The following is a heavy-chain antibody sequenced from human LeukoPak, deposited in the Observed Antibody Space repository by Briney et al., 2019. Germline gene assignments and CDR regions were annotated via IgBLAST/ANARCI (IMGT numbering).Heavy chain of an antibody. J-gene: IGHJ4*02. CDR3: ARAYYDSSGYYRHFDY. CDR2: IYYSGST. CDR1: GGSISSYY. D-gene: IGHD3-22*01. V-gene: IGHV4-59*01. Sequence: PSETLSLTCTVSGGSISSYYWSWIRQPPGKGLEWIGSIYYSGSTNYNPSLKSRVTISVDTSKNHFSLKLSSVTAADTAIYYYARAYYDSSGYYRHFDYWGQGTLVTVSS.